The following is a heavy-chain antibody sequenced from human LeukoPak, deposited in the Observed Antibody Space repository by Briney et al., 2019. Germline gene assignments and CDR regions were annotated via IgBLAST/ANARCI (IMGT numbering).Heavy chain of an antibody. CDR1: GFSFSSYG. D-gene: IGHD2-2*02. J-gene: IGHJ4*02. V-gene: IGHV3-30*02. CDR2: IRYDGSNE. Sequence: GGSLRLSCAASGFSFSSYGMHWVRQAPGKGLEWVAFIRYDGSNEYYGDSVKGRFTISRDNSKNTLYLQMNSLTAEDTAVYYCAKKRPGDTLASFDYWGQGTLVTVSS. CDR3: AKKRPGDTLASFDY.